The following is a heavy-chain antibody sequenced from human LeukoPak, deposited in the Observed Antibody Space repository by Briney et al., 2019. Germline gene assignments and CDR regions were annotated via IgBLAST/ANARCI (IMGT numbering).Heavy chain of an antibody. CDR3: TRDTDFGSPTNYFDH. J-gene: IGHJ4*02. V-gene: IGHV3-43*01. CDR1: GFTFDDYA. Sequence: GGSLRLSCAASGFTFDDYAMHWVRQAPGKGLQWVSLISWEGHTTYYADSVRGRFTISRDNTKNSLFPEMKSLTTDDTAFYYCTRDTDFGSPTNYFDHWGQGTLVSVSS. CDR2: ISWEGHTT. D-gene: IGHD3-10*01.